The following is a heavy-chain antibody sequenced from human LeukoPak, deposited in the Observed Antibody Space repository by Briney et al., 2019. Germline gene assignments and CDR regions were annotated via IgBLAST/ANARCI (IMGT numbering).Heavy chain of an antibody. CDR2: IIPILGIA. Sequence: ASVKVSCKASGGTFSSYAISWVRQAPGQGLEWMGRIIPILGIANYAQKFQGRVTITADESTSTAYMELSSLRSEDTAVYYCARVRTGRPSSRGTFDYWGQGTLVTVSS. CDR3: ARVRTGRPSSRGTFDY. D-gene: IGHD1-1*01. V-gene: IGHV1-69*04. J-gene: IGHJ4*02. CDR1: GGTFSSYA.